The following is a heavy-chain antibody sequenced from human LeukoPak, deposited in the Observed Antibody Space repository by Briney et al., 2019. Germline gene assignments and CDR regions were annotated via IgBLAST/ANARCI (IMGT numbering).Heavy chain of an antibody. V-gene: IGHV3-23*01. CDR1: GFTFTKYP. CDR3: TKRSDYGDFDY. J-gene: IGHJ4*02. Sequence: GGSLRLSCADSGFTFTKYPMTWVRQGPGKGLEWVSGISGSGSSTYYADSVKGRFTISRDNSKNTLYLQMNSLRADDTAIYYRTKRSDYGDFDYWGQGTLVTVSS. D-gene: IGHD4-17*01. CDR2: ISGSGSST.